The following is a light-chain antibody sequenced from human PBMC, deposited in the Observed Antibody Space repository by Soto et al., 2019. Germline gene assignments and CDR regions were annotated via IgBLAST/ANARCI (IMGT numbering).Light chain of an antibody. V-gene: IGKV1-39*01. CDR2: AAS. CDR1: QSISSY. CDR3: QQANSFPIT. Sequence: IQMTRSQSSLSASVGDRVTITCRASQSISSYLNWYQQKPGKAPKLLIYAASSLQSGVPSRFSGSGSGTDFTLTISSLQPEDFATYYCQQANSFPITFGQGTRLEI. J-gene: IGKJ5*01.